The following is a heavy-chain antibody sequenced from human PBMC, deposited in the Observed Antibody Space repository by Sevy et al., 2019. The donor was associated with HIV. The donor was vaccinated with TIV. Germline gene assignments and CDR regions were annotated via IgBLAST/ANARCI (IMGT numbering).Heavy chain of an antibody. J-gene: IGHJ4*02. D-gene: IGHD3-22*01. CDR3: AKDSFDDSSGCFDY. V-gene: IGHV3-23*01. CDR2: ISGSGGST. Sequence: GGSLRLSCAASGFTFSSYAMSWVRQAPGKGLEWVSAISGSGGSTYYTDSVKGRFTISRDNSKNTLYLQMNSLRAEDTAVYYCAKDSFDDSSGCFDYWGQGTLVTVSS. CDR1: GFTFSSYA.